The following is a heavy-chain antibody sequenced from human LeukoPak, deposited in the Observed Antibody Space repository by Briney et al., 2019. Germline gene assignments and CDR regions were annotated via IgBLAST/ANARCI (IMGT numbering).Heavy chain of an antibody. J-gene: IGHJ3*02. D-gene: IGHD3-22*01. CDR1: GVPFSTYG. CDR3: AKPHYYDSNLGAFDI. Sequence: GGSLRLSCAASGVPFSTYGMSWVRQAPGKGLEWVSAITGSGGSTHYAASVRGRFTISRDNSKSTLYLQMNSLRAEDTAVYYCAKPHYYDSNLGAFDIWGQGTMVTVSS. V-gene: IGHV3-23*01. CDR2: ITGSGGST.